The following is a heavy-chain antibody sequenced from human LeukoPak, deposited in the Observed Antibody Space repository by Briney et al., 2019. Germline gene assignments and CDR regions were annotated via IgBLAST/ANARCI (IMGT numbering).Heavy chain of an antibody. D-gene: IGHD3-10*01. CDR2: ITPAGET. V-gene: IGHV3-13*01. J-gene: IGHJ4*02. CDR1: GFTLSGYD. Sequence: GSLRLSCAASGFTLSGYDMHWVRQGTGKHLEWVSAITPAGETYYPGSVRGRFTISREKDKNSLYLQMSSLRAGDTAVYYCVRGGEGSPFYFDYWGQGTLVTVSS. CDR3: VRGGEGSPFYFDY.